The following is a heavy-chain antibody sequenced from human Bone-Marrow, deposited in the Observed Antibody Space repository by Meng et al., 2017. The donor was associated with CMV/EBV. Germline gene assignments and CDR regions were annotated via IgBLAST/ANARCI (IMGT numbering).Heavy chain of an antibody. J-gene: IGHJ4*02. CDR3: ARVSPLGSGGDCFDY. CDR2: MWSDGSNK. D-gene: IGHD2-21*01. CDR1: GFTFSSYA. Sequence: GESLKISCAASGFTFSSYAMHWVRQTPGKGLEWVAVMWSDGSNKYYADSVKGRFTISRDKAKNSLYLQINSVKDEDTAEYDCARVSPLGSGGDCFDYWGQGTLVTVSS. V-gene: IGHV3-30*04.